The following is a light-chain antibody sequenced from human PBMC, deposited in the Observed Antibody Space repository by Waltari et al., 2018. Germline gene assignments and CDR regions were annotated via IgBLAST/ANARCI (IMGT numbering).Light chain of an antibody. CDR2: GAS. Sequence: EIVMTQSPATLSVSPGERATLSCRARQSVSSNLAWYQQKPGQAPRLLIYGASTRATGIPARFSGSGSGTEFTLTISSLQSEDFAVYYCQQYNNWQKKTFGQGTKVEIK. J-gene: IGKJ1*01. V-gene: IGKV3-15*01. CDR3: QQYNNWQKKT. CDR1: QSVSSN.